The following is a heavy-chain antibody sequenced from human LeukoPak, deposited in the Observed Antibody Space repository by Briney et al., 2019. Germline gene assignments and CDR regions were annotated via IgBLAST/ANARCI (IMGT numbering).Heavy chain of an antibody. Sequence: KVGESLKISCQGSGYSFATYWIAWVRQMPEKGLEWMGIIYPGDSDTRYSPSCQGQVIISADKSISTAYLQWSSLKASDTAMYYCASATTVTTGAFDIWGQGTMVTVSS. V-gene: IGHV5-51*01. CDR3: ASATTVTTGAFDI. D-gene: IGHD4-17*01. CDR2: IYPGDSDT. J-gene: IGHJ3*02. CDR1: GYSFATYW.